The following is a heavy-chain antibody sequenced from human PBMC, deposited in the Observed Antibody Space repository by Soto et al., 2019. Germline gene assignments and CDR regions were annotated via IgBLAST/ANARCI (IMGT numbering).Heavy chain of an antibody. V-gene: IGHV1-69*02. CDR1: GGTFGSYT. CDR3: AMIAVAGTGFDY. CDR2: IIPILGIA. J-gene: IGHJ4*02. D-gene: IGHD6-19*01. Sequence: QVQLVQSGAEVKKPGSSVKVSCKASGGTFGSYTISWVRQAPGQGLEWMGRIIPILGIANYAQKFQGRVTITADKSTSTAYMELSSLRSEDTAVYYCAMIAVAGTGFDYWGQGTLVTVSS.